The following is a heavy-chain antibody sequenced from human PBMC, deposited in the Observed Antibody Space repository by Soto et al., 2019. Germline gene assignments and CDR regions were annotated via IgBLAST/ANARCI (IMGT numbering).Heavy chain of an antibody. J-gene: IGHJ6*02. CDR2: ISWNSGSI. CDR1: GFTFDDYA. CDR3: AKDAITMVRGVISYYGMDV. V-gene: IGHV3-9*01. Sequence: EVPLVESGGGLVQPGRSLRLSCAASGFTFDDYAMHWVRQAPGKGLEWVSGISWNSGSIGYADSVKGRFTISRDNAKNSPYLQMNSLRAEDTALYYCAKDAITMVRGVISYYGMDVWGQGTTVTVSS. D-gene: IGHD3-10*01.